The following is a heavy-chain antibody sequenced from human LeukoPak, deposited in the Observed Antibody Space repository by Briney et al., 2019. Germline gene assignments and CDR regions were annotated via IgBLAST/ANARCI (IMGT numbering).Heavy chain of an antibody. CDR1: GYIFTSDG. J-gene: IGHJ4*02. CDR2: ISAYNGNT. D-gene: IGHD6-19*01. V-gene: IGHV1-18*01. CDR3: AKKLDSSGWNGLYFDY. Sequence: GASVKVSCKASGYIFTSDGISWVRQAAGQGLEGMGWISAYNGNTNYAQKLQGRVTMTTDTSTSTAYMELRSLRSDDTAVYYCAKKLDSSGWNGLYFDYWGQGTLVTVSS.